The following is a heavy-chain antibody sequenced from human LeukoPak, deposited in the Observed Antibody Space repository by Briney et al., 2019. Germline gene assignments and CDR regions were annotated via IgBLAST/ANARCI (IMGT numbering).Heavy chain of an antibody. CDR3: ARASSSWSNHYFDY. Sequence: SETLSLTCTVSGGSISSGDYYWSWIRQPPGKGLEWIGYIYYSGGTYYNPSLKSRVTISVDTSKNQFSLKLSSVTAADTAVYYCARASSSWSNHYFDYWGQGTLVTVSS. D-gene: IGHD6-13*01. J-gene: IGHJ4*02. CDR1: GGSISSGDYY. V-gene: IGHV4-30-4*01. CDR2: IYYSGGT.